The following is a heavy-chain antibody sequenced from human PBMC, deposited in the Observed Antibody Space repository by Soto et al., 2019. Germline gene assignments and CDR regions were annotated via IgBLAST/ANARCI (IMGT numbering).Heavy chain of an antibody. J-gene: IGHJ5*02. CDR1: GCTFTSYG. CDR2: ISAYNGNT. V-gene: IGHV1-18*01. D-gene: IGHD4-17*01. CDR3: ARDGPYDDGGRFDP. Sequence: ASVKVYSKASGCTFTSYGISWVRQAPGQGLEWMGWISAYNGNTNYAQKLQGRVTMTTDTSTSTAYMELRSLRSDVTVVYYCARDGPYDDGGRFDPWGQGTLVTVSS.